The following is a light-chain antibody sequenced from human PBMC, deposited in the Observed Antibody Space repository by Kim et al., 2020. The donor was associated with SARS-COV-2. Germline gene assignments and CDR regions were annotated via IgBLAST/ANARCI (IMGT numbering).Light chain of an antibody. J-gene: IGKJ1*01. V-gene: IGKV3-20*01. Sequence: SPGERATLFCRASQSVSSGYLAWYQQKPGQAPRLLIYGASSRATGVPDRFSGSGSGTDFILTISRLEPEDLAVYYCQQYNVSPWTFGQGTKVEIK. CDR2: GAS. CDR3: QQYNVSPWT. CDR1: QSVSSGY.